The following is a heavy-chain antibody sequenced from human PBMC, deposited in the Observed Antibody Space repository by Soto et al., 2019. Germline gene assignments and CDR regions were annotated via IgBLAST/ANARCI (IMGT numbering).Heavy chain of an antibody. Sequence: SETLSLTCAVSGGSISSSNWWSWVRQPPGKGLEWIGEIYHSGSTNYNPSLKSRVTISVDKSKNQFSLKLSSVTAADTAVYYCARLYYGSGSYIIYGMDGWGQATTVTVAS. J-gene: IGHJ6*02. CDR3: ARLYYGSGSYIIYGMDG. CDR2: IYHSGST. V-gene: IGHV4-4*02. D-gene: IGHD3-10*01. CDR1: GGSISSSNW.